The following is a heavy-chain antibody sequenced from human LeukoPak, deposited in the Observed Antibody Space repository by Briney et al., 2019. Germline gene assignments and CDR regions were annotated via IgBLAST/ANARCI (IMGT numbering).Heavy chain of an antibody. D-gene: IGHD6-13*01. CDR3: ARRAAALDH. V-gene: IGHV4-59*08. CDR2: FHYSGNT. J-gene: IGHJ4*02. CDR1: GASITRYY. Sequence: EPSETLSLTCTVSGASITRYYWSWIRQPPGKGLEWIGYFHYSGNTNYSPSLSSRITMSVDTSKNQFSLRLNSVTAADTAVYYCARRAAALDHWGQGTLVTVSS.